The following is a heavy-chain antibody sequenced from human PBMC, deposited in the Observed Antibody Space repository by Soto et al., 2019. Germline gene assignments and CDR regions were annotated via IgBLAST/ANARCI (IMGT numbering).Heavy chain of an antibody. Sequence: PGGSLRLSCAASGFTFSSYSMNWVRQAPGKGLEWVSSISSSSSYIYYADSVKGRFTISRDNAKNSLYLQMNSLRAEDTAVYYCARVPISPGPFDYWGQGTLVTVSS. V-gene: IGHV3-21*01. CDR2: ISSSSSYI. CDR1: GFTFSSYS. J-gene: IGHJ4*02. CDR3: ARVPISPGPFDY.